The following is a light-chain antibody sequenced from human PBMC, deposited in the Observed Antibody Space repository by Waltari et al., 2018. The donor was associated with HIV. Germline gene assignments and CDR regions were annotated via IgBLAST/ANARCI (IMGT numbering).Light chain of an antibody. CDR1: QGISNY. J-gene: IGKJ5*01. CDR3: QKYNSAPLT. Sequence: DIQMTQSPSSLSASVGDRVTFSCRASQGISNYVAWYQQKPGKIPRLLIYAASTLQEGVPSRFSGSGFGTDFTLTINSLQPEDVATYYCQKYNSAPLTFGQGTRLEIK. V-gene: IGKV1-27*01. CDR2: AAS.